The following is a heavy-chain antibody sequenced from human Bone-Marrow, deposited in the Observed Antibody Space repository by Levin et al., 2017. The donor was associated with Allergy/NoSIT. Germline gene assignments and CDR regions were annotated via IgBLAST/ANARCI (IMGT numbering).Heavy chain of an antibody. V-gene: IGHV7-4-1*01. D-gene: IGHD3-22*01. CDR1: GYRFTGNG. CDR3: TRTEYHYDSSGFFDY. Sequence: ASVKVSCKASGYRFTGNGMHWVRQAPGQGLEWMGWINTNTGNPTYAQGFTGRFVFSLNTSVSTAYLQIDSLKAEDTAVYFCTRTEYHYDSSGFFDYWGQGTLLTVSS. CDR2: INTNTGNP. J-gene: IGHJ4*02.